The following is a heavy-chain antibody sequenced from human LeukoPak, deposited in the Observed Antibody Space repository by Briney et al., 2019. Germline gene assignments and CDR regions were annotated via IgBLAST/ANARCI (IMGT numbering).Heavy chain of an antibody. V-gene: IGHV3-30*02. J-gene: IGHJ4*02. CDR3: AKAIHSSSSGVVDY. CDR2: IRYDGSNK. D-gene: IGHD6-6*01. Sequence: SGGSLRLSCAASGFTFSNYAMHWVRQAPGKGLGWETFIRYDGSNKYYAESVKGRFTISRDNSKNTLYLQMNSLRAEDTAVYYCAKAIHSSSSGVVDYWGQGTLVTVSS. CDR1: GFTFSNYA.